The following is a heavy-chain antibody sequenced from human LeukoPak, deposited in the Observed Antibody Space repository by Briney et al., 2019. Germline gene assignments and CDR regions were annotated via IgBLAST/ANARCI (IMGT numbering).Heavy chain of an antibody. V-gene: IGHV3-33*06. D-gene: IGHD1-26*01. CDR2: IWYDGSNK. J-gene: IGHJ6*02. CDR3: AKAGGSINYYYYYGMDV. CDR1: GFTFSSYG. Sequence: PGRSLRLSCAASGFTFSSYGMHWVRQAPGKGLEWVAVIWYDGSNKYYADSVKGRFTISRDNSKNTLYLQMNSLRAEDTAVYYCAKAGGSINYYYYYGMDVWGQGTTVTVSS.